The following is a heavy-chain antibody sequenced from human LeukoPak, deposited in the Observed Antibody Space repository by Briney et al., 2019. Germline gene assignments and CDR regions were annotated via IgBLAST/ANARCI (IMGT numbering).Heavy chain of an antibody. CDR3: AKSKSPYPMDYIFDF. CDR1: GFTFSSYA. CDR2: ISNDGSII. V-gene: IGHV3-30*18. D-gene: IGHD4-11*01. J-gene: IGHJ4*02. Sequence: TGGSLRLSCAASGFTFSSYAMSWVRQAPGKGLEWVAVISNDGSIIKYGDSVKGRFTISRDNSKNTLYVQMNSLRTDDAAVYYCAKSKSPYPMDYIFDFWGQGTLVTVSS.